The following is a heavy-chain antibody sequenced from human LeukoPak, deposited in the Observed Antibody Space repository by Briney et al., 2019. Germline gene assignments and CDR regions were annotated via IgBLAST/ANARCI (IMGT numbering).Heavy chain of an antibody. CDR3: ARDFSAAFDI. CDR1: GGSFSGYY. CDR2: INHSGST. J-gene: IGHJ3*02. D-gene: IGHD2/OR15-2a*01. V-gene: IGHV4-34*01. Sequence: SETLSLTCTVYGGSFSGYYWSWIRQPPGKGLEWIGEINHSGSTNYSPSLKSRVTISVDMSKNQFSLKLSSVTAADTAVYYCARDFSAAFDIWGQGTMVTVSS.